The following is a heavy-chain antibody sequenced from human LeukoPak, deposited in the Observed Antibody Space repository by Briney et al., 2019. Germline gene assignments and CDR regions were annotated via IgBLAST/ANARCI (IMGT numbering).Heavy chain of an antibody. CDR2: ISWNSGSI. Sequence: GGSLRLSCAASGFTFDDYAMHWVRQGPGKGLEWVSGISWNSGSIGYADSVKGRFTISRDNAKNSLYLQMNSLRAEDTALYYCARVLLWFDTDAFDIWGQGTMVTVSS. CDR3: ARVLLWFDTDAFDI. D-gene: IGHD3-10*01. V-gene: IGHV3-9*01. CDR1: GFTFDDYA. J-gene: IGHJ3*02.